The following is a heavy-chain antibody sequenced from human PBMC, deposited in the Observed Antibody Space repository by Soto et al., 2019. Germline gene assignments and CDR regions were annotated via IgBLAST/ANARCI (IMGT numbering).Heavy chain of an antibody. CDR2: ISGSSTTI. J-gene: IGHJ4*02. D-gene: IGHD3-22*01. Sequence: GGSLRLSCAASGFAFSSYSMSWVRQAPGKGLEWVSYISGSSTTIYYADSVKGRFTIPRDNAKNSLYLQMNSLRAEDTAVYYCARDGYDSSGYSSSLDYWGQGTLVTVSS. V-gene: IGHV3-48*01. CDR3: ARDGYDSSGYSSSLDY. CDR1: GFAFSSYS.